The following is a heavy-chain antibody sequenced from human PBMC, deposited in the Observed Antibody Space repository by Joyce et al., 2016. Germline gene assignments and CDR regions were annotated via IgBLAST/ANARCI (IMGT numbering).Heavy chain of an antibody. CDR3: ARGGTSSYHYFFYTLDV. D-gene: IGHD6-6*01. J-gene: IGHJ6*02. V-gene: IGHV1-69*12. Sequence: QVLLVQSGAAVKRPGSSLRVSCKSSGGDFSHYTVNWVRQAPGQRLEWMGGIIPFFGAAKYADDFQGRVTLTADQATRTAYLELSSLTSADTAVYYCARGGTSSYHYFFYTLDVWGPGTTVIVSS. CDR2: IIPFFGAA. CDR1: GGDFSHYT.